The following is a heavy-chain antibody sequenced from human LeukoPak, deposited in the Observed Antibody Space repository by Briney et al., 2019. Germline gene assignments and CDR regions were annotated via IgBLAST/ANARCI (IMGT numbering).Heavy chain of an antibody. CDR2: ISYDGSNK. J-gene: IGHJ4*02. CDR3: ARWYYDFWSNYGYFDY. V-gene: IGHV3-30*04. Sequence: GGSLRLSCAASGFTFGSYAMHWVRQAPGKGLEWVAVISYDGSNKYYADSVKGRFTISRDNSKNTLYLQMNSLRAEDTAVYYCARWYYDFWSNYGYFDYWGQGTLVTVSS. CDR1: GFTFGSYA. D-gene: IGHD3-3*01.